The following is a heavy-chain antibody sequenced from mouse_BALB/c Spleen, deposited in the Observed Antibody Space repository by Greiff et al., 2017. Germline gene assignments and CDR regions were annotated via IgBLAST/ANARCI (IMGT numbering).Heavy chain of an antibody. CDR3: ARRESPYAMDY. J-gene: IGHJ4*01. Sequence: VQLKQTGPELVKPGASVKISCKASGYSFTDYIMLWVKQSHGKSLEWIGNINPYYGSTSYNLKFKGKATLTVDKSSSTAYMQLNSLTSEDSAVYYCARRESPYAMDYWGQGTSVTVSS. V-gene: IGHV1-39*01. CDR1: GYSFTDYI. CDR2: INPYYGST.